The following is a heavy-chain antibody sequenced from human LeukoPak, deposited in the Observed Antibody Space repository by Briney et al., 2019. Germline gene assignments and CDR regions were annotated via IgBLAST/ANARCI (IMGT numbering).Heavy chain of an antibody. CDR1: GFTFSSYS. CDR3: ARETPDAFDI. J-gene: IGHJ3*02. D-gene: IGHD1-14*01. CDR2: INNSSNYI. Sequence: GGSLRLSCAASGFTFSSYSMNWVRQAPGKGLEWVSSINNSSNYIYYADSVKGRFTISRVNAKNSLYLQMNSLRDEDTAVYYCARETPDAFDIWGQGTMVTVS. V-gene: IGHV3-21*01.